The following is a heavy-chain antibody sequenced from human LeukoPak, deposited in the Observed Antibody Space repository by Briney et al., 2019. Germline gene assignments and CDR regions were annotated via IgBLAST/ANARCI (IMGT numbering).Heavy chain of an antibody. CDR3: ARKSSYGFV. J-gene: IGHJ4*02. V-gene: IGHV3-7*05. D-gene: IGHD5-18*01. Sequence: GSLRLSCAASGFTFSSYWMSWVRQAPGKGLEWVADIKEDGSDKYYVDSVKGRFTISRDNAKNSLYLQMNSLRAEDTAVYYCARKSSYGFVWGQGTLVTVSS. CDR1: GFTFSSYW. CDR2: IKEDGSDK.